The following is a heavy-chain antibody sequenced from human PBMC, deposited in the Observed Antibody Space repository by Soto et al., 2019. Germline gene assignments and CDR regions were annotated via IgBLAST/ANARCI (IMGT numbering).Heavy chain of an antibody. CDR2: IYYSGST. CDR3: ARGGDEYYFDY. Sequence: QVQLQESGPGLVKPSQTLSLTCTVSGDSISSGGYYWGWLRQRPGEGLEWIGYIYYSGSTYYNPSLNSRVSISVDTTENQFSLILRSMTAADAALYYCARGGDEYYFDYWGPGTLVTVSS. CDR1: GDSISSGGYY. J-gene: IGHJ4*02. V-gene: IGHV4-31*03.